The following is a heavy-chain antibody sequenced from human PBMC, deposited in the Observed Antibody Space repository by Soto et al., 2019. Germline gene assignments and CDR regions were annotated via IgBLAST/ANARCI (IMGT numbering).Heavy chain of an antibody. CDR3: ATTGMGITLYYYYHGMDV. CDR1: GFTVSTHY. CDR2: MFYGGST. J-gene: IGHJ6*02. Sequence: EVQLVESGGGLVQPGGSLRLSCAASGFTVSTHYMTWVRQAPGKGLEWVSVMFYGGSTYYAESVKGRFTISRDDSENTLYLQMNSLRAEDTAVYYCATTGMGITLYYYYHGMDVWGQGTTVTVSS. D-gene: IGHD3-10*01. V-gene: IGHV3-66*01.